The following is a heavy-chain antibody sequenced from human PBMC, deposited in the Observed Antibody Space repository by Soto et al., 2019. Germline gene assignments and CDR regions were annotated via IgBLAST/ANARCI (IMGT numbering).Heavy chain of an antibody. CDR2: IKQDGSQK. D-gene: IGHD3-22*01. V-gene: IGHV3-7*04. CDR1: GFTFRNYW. J-gene: IGHJ3*01. CDR3: VRGDFHDTSGPFSDAFEF. Sequence: GGSLRLSCAAFGFTFRNYWMSWVRQAPGKGLQWVANIKQDGSQKWYVDSVKGRFTISRDNAKTSLYLQMNSLRVEDTAVYYCVRGDFHDTSGPFSDAFEFRGQGIMVTGS.